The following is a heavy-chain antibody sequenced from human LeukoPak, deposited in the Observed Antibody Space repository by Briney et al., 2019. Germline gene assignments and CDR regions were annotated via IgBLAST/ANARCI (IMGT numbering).Heavy chain of an antibody. CDR2: IYYSGST. J-gene: IGHJ6*02. V-gene: IGHV4-39*01. CDR1: GGSISSSSYY. Sequence: SETLSLTCTVSGGSISSSSYYWGWIRQPPGKGLEWIGSIYYSGSTYYNPSLKSRGTISVDQSKNQFSLKLSSVTAAATAVYYCESHYYYGMDVWGQGNTVTVSS. CDR3: ESHYYYGMDV.